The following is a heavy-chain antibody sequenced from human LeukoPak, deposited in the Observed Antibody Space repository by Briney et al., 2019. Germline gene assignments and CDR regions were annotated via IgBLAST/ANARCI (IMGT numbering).Heavy chain of an antibody. J-gene: IGHJ4*02. V-gene: IGHV1-2*02. CDR2: INPNSGGT. CDR1: GYTFTGYY. D-gene: IGHD3-10*01. CDR3: ARSLPSSGSYSNQRTIDY. Sequence: ASVKVSCKASGYTFTGYYMHWVRQAPGQGLEWMGWINPNSGGTNYAQKFQGRVTMTRDTSISTAYMELSRLRSDDTAVYYCARSLPSSGSYSNQRTIDYWGQGTLVTVSS.